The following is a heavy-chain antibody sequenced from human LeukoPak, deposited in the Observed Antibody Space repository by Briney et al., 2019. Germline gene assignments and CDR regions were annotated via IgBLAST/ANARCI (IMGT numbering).Heavy chain of an antibody. J-gene: IGHJ5*01. D-gene: IGHD3-10*01. Sequence: PGGSLRLSCAASGVTFSNYAMSWARQAPGKGLEWVSAISGSGDNTYYADSVRGRFTITRDNSKDTLYLQMNNLRAVDTAMYYCAKDGRYYFGSGSYPFDSWGQGTRVTVSS. CDR2: ISGSGDNT. V-gene: IGHV3-23*01. CDR1: GVTFSNYA. CDR3: AKDGRYYFGSGSYPFDS.